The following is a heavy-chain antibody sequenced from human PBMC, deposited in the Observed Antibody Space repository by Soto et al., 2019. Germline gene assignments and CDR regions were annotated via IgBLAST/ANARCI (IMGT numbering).Heavy chain of an antibody. CDR3: ASGHTYYYDSSGYPFGMDV. Sequence: QVQLVQSGAEVKKPGSSVKVSCKASGGTFSSYAISWVRQAPGQGLEWMGGIIPIFGTANYAQKFQGRVTITADESTSTAYMELRSLRSEDTAVYYCASGHTYYYDSSGYPFGMDVWGQGTTFTVSS. J-gene: IGHJ6*02. D-gene: IGHD3-22*01. CDR2: IIPIFGTA. CDR1: GGTFSSYA. V-gene: IGHV1-69*01.